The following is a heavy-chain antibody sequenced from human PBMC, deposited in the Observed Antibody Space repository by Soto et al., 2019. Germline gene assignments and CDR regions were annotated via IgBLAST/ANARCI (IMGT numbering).Heavy chain of an antibody. Sequence: APVKVYCKVAGYFLTALSIHWGRQAPGKGLEWMGGFDREDGETIYAQKFQGRVTMTEDTSTDSAYMELSSLTSEDTAISYCAHGEGIVKSIVYFDSWGQGTLVTVSS. J-gene: IGHJ4*02. CDR3: AHGEGIVKSIVYFDS. CDR2: FDREDGET. CDR1: GYFLTALS. V-gene: IGHV1-24*01. D-gene: IGHD1-26*01.